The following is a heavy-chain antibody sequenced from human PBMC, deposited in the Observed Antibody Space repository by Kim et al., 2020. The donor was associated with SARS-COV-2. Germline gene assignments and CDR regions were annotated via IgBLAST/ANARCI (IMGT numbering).Heavy chain of an antibody. CDR1: GGSISSYY. CDR3: ARVQDYDFWSGYDY. V-gene: IGHV4-59*13. Sequence: SETLSLTCTVSGGSISSYYWSWIRQPPGKGLEWIGYIYYSGSTNYNPSLKSRVTISVDTSKNQFSLKLSSVTAADTAVYYCARVQDYDFWSGYDYWGQGTLVTVSS. CDR2: IYYSGST. D-gene: IGHD3-3*01. J-gene: IGHJ4*02.